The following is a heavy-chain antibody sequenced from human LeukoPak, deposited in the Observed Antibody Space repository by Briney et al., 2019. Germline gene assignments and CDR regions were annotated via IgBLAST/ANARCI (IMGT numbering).Heavy chain of an antibody. CDR3: GGRTVAATSGSDY. CDR2: INPNSGGT. J-gene: IGHJ4*02. V-gene: IGHV1-2*02. Sequence: HXXXQAPGQGLXXMGWINPNSGGTNYAQKFQGRVTMTRDTSISTAYMELSSLRSEDTAVYYCGGRTVAATSGSDYWGQGTLVTVSS. D-gene: IGHD6-19*01.